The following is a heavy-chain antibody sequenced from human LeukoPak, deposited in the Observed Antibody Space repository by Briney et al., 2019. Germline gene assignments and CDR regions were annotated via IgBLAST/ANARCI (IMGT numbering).Heavy chain of an antibody. J-gene: IGHJ4*02. Sequence: GASVKVSCKASGYTFTGYYMHWVRQAPGQGLEWMGWINPNSGGTNYAQKFQGRVTMTRDTSISTAYMELNRLRSDDTAVYYCARETPRRGRGYCSGGSCSLMHYWGQGTLVTVSS. CDR3: ARETPRRGRGYCSGGSCSLMHY. CDR2: INPNSGGT. CDR1: GYTFTGYY. V-gene: IGHV1-2*02. D-gene: IGHD2-15*01.